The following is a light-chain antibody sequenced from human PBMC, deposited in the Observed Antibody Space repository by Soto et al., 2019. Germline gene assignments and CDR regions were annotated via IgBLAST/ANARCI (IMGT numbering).Light chain of an antibody. CDR1: SSDIGAYDY. V-gene: IGLV2-14*01. J-gene: IGLJ1*01. CDR3: CSSGGSPTYV. Sequence: QSALTQPASLSGSPGQSITISCTGTSSDIGAYDYVSWFQQHPGKAPKLMISEVNNRPSGVSNRFSGSKSGNTAYLTISGLQVEDEADYYCCSSGGSPTYVVGTGTKVTVL. CDR2: EVN.